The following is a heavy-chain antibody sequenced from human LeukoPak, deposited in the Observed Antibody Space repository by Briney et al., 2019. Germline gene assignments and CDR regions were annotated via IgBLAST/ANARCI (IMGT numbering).Heavy chain of an antibody. Sequence: PSETLSLTCAVYGGSFSGYYWSRVRQPPGKGLEWIGEINHSGSTNYNPSLKSRVTISVDTSKNQFSLKLSSVTAADTAVYYCARVVEAGGGEGYYFDYWGQGTLVTVSS. D-gene: IGHD2-21*01. CDR3: ARVVEAGGGEGYYFDY. CDR2: INHSGST. V-gene: IGHV4-34*01. J-gene: IGHJ4*02. CDR1: GGSFSGYY.